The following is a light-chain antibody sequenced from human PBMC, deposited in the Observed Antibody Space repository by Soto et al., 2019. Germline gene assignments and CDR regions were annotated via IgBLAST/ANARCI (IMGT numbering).Light chain of an antibody. CDR1: QSVNSR. CDR3: QQYNNWPQT. Sequence: EIVLTQSPGTLSLSPGERATLSCRASQSVNSRLAWYQHKPGQAPRLLISGASSRATGIPDRFSGSGSATDFTLTISRLEPEDFAVYYCQQYNNWPQTFGQGTKVEIK. V-gene: IGKV3-20*01. J-gene: IGKJ1*01. CDR2: GAS.